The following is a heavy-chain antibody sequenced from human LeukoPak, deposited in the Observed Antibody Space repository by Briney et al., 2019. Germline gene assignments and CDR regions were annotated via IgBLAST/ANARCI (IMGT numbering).Heavy chain of an antibody. CDR3: ARHPNYYDSSGYPIEAFDI. D-gene: IGHD3-22*01. J-gene: IGHJ3*02. Sequence: GESLKISCKGSGYSFTSYWISWVRQMPGKGLEWMGRIDPSDSYTNYSPSFQGHVTISADKSISTAYLQWSSLKASDTAMYYCARHPNYYDSSGYPIEAFDIWGQGTMVTVSS. CDR2: IDPSDSYT. CDR1: GYSFTSYW. V-gene: IGHV5-10-1*01.